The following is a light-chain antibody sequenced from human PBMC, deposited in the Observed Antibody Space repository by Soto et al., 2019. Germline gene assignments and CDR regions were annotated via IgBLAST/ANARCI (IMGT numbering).Light chain of an antibody. J-gene: IGLJ3*02. V-gene: IGLV6-57*04. CDR2: EDN. Sequence: NFILTQPHSVSESPGKTVTISCTRISGSIASDYVQWYQQRPGSAPTTVIYEDNQRPSGVPDRFSGSIDSSSNSASLTISGLKTEDEADYYCQSYDSNNQVFGGGTQLTVL. CDR1: SGSIASDY. CDR3: QSYDSNNQV.